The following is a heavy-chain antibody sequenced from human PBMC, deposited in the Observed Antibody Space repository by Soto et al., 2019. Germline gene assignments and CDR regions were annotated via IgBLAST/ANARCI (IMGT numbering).Heavy chain of an antibody. J-gene: IGHJ4*02. CDR1: GFTFSSYG. Sequence: QVQLVESGGGVVQPGRSLRLSCAASGFTFSSYGMHWVRQAPGKGLEWVAVIWYDGSNKYYADSVKGRFTISRDNSKNTLYLQMNSLRAEDTAVYYCARDRHHSGSYYYFDYWGQGTLVTVSS. D-gene: IGHD1-26*01. V-gene: IGHV3-33*01. CDR2: IWYDGSNK. CDR3: ARDRHHSGSYYYFDY.